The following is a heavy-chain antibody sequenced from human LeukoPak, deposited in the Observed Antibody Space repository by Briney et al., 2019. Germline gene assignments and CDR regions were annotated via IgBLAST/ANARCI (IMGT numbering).Heavy chain of an antibody. CDR3: ARSNREFASGTGDF. CDR1: GFTFSSHW. J-gene: IGHJ4*02. D-gene: IGHD3-10*01. V-gene: IGHV3-7*05. Sequence: GGSLRLSCAASGFTFSSHWMCWVRQGLGKGLEWVANIKQDGSEKYYVDSVKGRFTISRDNAKNSLYLQMNSLRAEDTAVYYCARSNREFASGTGDFWGQGTLVTVSS. CDR2: IKQDGSEK.